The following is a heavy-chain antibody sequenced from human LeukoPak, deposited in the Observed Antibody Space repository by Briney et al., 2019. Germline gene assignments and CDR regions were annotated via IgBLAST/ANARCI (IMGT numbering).Heavy chain of an antibody. Sequence: ASVKVSCKASGYTFTGYYMHWVRQASGQGLEWMGWINPNSGGTNYAQKFQGRVTMTGDTSISTAYMELSRLRSDDTAVYYCARDYGGNSGIDYWGQGTLVTVSS. V-gene: IGHV1-2*02. J-gene: IGHJ4*02. CDR2: INPNSGGT. D-gene: IGHD4-23*01. CDR3: ARDYGGNSGIDY. CDR1: GYTFTGYY.